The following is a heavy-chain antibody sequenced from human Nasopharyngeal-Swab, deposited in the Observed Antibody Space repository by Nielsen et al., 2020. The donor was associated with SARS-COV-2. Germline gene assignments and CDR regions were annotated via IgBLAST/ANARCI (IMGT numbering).Heavy chain of an antibody. CDR1: GNSIRNYS. CDR3: ARAQDFWSPFDY. D-gene: IGHD3-3*01. V-gene: IGHV4-59*01. J-gene: IGHJ4*02. CDR2: IYDSGNT. Sequence: SETLSLTCTVSGNSIRNYSWNWIRQPPGKGLEWIGYIYDSGNTNYNSSLKSRVTISVDTSKNQFSLKLSPVTAADTAVYYCARAQDFWSPFDYWGQGALVTVSS.